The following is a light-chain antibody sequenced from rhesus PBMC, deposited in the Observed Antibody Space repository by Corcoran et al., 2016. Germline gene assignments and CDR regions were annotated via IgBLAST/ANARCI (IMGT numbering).Light chain of an antibody. CDR2: KAS. CDR1: ENVYNY. V-gene: IGKV1-74*01. J-gene: IGKJ3*01. CDR3: QHGYGTPFT. Sequence: DIQMTQSPSSLSASVGDRVTITCRASENVYNYLNWFQQKPGKAPKLLIYKASTLQSGVPSRFSVSGTWAYDTFPISSRQPEDVATYYCQHGYGTPFTFGPGTKLHIK.